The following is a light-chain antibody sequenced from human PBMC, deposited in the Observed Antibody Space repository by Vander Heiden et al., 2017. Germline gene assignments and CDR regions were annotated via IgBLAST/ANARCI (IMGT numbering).Light chain of an antibody. Sequence: VMRQPLATLSVSPGERATLSCRASQGISNNLAWYQQKPGQTPRLLMYGASTRATGIPDRFRGSGSGTEFTVTISSLQSEDFAVYYCQQYNNWPLTFGQGTRVEIQ. CDR1: QGISNN. CDR3: QQYNNWPLT. J-gene: IGKJ5*01. CDR2: GAS. V-gene: IGKV3-15*01.